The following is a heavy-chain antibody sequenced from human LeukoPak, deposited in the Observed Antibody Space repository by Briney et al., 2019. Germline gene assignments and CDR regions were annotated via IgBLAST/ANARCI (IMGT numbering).Heavy chain of an antibody. V-gene: IGHV4-4*09. CDR3: ARRNHYFYYRDV. J-gene: IGHJ6*03. CDR2: FFPRGSA. D-gene: IGHD1-14*01. CDR1: GGPNSRFY. Sequence: SETVSLTCTVSGGPNSRFYGRWLRHSPVKGLEWIGYFFPRGSAFYNPSLESRDPLSQDTSENQLSLRLRSVTGADTAVFLFARRNHYFYYRDVWGKGTTVTVSS.